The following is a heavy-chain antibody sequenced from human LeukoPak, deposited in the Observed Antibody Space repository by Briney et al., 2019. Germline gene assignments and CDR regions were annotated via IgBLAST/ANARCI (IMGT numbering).Heavy chain of an antibody. Sequence: SETLSLTCTVSGGSISSYYWSWIRQPPAKGLEWIGYIYYSGSNNYNPSLKSRITISVDTSKNQFSLKLSSVTAADTAVYYCARLIVGATTDWYFDLWGRGTLVTVSS. CDR1: GGSISSYY. V-gene: IGHV4-59*01. J-gene: IGHJ2*01. D-gene: IGHD1-26*01. CDR3: ARLIVGATTDWYFDL. CDR2: IYYSGSN.